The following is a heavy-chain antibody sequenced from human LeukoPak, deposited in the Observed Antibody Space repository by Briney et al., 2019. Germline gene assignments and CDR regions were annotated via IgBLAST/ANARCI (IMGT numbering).Heavy chain of an antibody. J-gene: IGHJ4*02. CDR2: IRSDGSNK. Sequence: GGSLRLSCAASGFTFSNYGMHWVRQALGKGLEWVAFIRSDGSNKYYADSVKGRFTISRDNSKNTLYLQMNSLRAEDTAVYYCANLLRWEPYWGQGTLVTVSS. CDR1: GFTFSNYG. D-gene: IGHD4-23*01. CDR3: ANLLRWEPY. V-gene: IGHV3-30*02.